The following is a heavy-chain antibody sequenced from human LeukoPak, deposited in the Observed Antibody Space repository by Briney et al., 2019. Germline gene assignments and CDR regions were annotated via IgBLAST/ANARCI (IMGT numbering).Heavy chain of an antibody. V-gene: IGHV3-74*01. Sequence: PGGSLRLSCAASGFTFRSYWMHWVRQAPGKGLVWVSRISPDGTSKSYADSVKGRFTISRDNAKNSVYLQMNSLRAEDTADYCARETYYGSGSYSDFALDYWGQGTLVTVSS. CDR3: ARETYYGSGSYSDFALDY. CDR1: GFTFRSYW. J-gene: IGHJ4*02. D-gene: IGHD3-10*01. CDR2: ISPDGTSK.